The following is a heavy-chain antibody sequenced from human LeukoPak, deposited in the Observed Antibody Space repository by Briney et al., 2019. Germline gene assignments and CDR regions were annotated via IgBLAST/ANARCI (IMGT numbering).Heavy chain of an antibody. J-gene: IGHJ4*02. CDR1: GFTFSSYA. V-gene: IGHV3-23*01. D-gene: IGHD5-18*01. CDR3: AKDVFIVTAMVYLDY. Sequence: GGSLRLSCAASGFTFSSYAMSWVRQAPGKGLEWVSAISGSGGSAYYADSVKGRFTISRDNSKNTLYLQMNSLRAEDTAVYYCAKDVFIVTAMVYLDYWGQGTLVTVSS. CDR2: ISGSGGSA.